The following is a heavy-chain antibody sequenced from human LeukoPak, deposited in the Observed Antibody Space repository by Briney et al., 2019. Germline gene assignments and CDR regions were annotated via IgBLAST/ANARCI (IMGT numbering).Heavy chain of an antibody. J-gene: IGHJ4*02. V-gene: IGHV3-23*01. D-gene: IGHD1-7*01. CDR1: GFTFNNYA. CDR3: AKGSRGNYDY. Sequence: PGGSLRLSCAASGFTFNNYAMTWARQAPEKGLEWVSSIIDSGISTYYGDSVKGRFTISRDNSKNTLYLQMNSLRAEDTAVYYCAKGSRGNYDYWGQGTLVTVSS. CDR2: IIDSGIST.